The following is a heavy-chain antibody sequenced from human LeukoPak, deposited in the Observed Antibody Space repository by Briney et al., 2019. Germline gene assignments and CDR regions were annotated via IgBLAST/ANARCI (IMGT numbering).Heavy chain of an antibody. D-gene: IGHD3-22*01. CDR3: AKDMSYYYDSSDYYSAGGY. CDR2: ISGSGGST. Sequence: PGGSLRLSCAASGFTFSSYSMNWVRQAPEKGLEWVSVISGSGGSTYYADSVKGRFTISRDNSKNTLYLQMNSLRAEDTAVYYCAKDMSYYYDSSDYYSAGGYWGQGTLVTVSS. J-gene: IGHJ4*02. CDR1: GFTFSSYS. V-gene: IGHV3-23*01.